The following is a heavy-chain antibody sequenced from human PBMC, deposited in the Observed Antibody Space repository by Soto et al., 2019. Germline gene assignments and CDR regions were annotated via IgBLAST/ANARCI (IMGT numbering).Heavy chain of an antibody. CDR3: ENDMVRGVIPPIIDC. CDR1: GFTFSSSW. V-gene: IGHV3-74*01. J-gene: IGHJ4*02. CDR2: INTDGSTT. D-gene: IGHD3-10*01. Sequence: PEGSLRLSCVAPGFTFSSSWMHWVRQAPGKGLVWVSRINTDGSTTHYADSVKGRFTISRDNSKNTLYLQMNSLRAEDTAVYYCENDMVRGVIPPIIDCWGQGTLVNVS.